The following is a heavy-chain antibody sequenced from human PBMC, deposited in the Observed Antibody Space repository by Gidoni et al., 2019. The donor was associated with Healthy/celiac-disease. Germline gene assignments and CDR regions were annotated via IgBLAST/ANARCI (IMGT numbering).Heavy chain of an antibody. CDR3: ARDGTYYYGSGSYYTTNYYYYYGMDV. CDR1: GYTCTSHD. Sequence: QVQLVQSGAEVKKPGASVKVSCKASGYTCTSHDMHRLRPAPGQGLEWMGIINPSGGSTSYAQKFQGRVTMTRDTSTSTVYMELSSLRSEYTAVYYCARDGTYYYGSGSYYTTNYYYYYGMDVWGQGTTVTVSS. CDR2: INPSGGST. D-gene: IGHD3-10*01. J-gene: IGHJ6*02. V-gene: IGHV1-46*03.